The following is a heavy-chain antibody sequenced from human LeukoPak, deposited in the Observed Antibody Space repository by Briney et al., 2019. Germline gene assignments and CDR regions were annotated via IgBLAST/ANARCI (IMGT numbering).Heavy chain of an antibody. CDR3: AKGPLSHFDY. V-gene: IGHV3-23*01. Sequence: GGSLRLSCAASGFTFSSYAMNWVRQAPGKGLEWVSAINGNGGSTYYAVSVKGRFTISRDNSKNTLYLQMNSLRAEDTAVYYCAKGPLSHFDYWGQGTLVTVSS. J-gene: IGHJ4*02. CDR2: INGNGGST. CDR1: GFTFSSYA. D-gene: IGHD2/OR15-2a*01.